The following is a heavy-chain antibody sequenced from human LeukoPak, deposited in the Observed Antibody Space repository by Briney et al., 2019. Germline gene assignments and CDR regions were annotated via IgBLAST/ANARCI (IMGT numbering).Heavy chain of an antibody. Sequence: SETLSLTCTVSGGSIRSYYWSWIRQPAGKGLEWIGRIYISGTTNYNPSLKSRVTMSVDTFKNQLSLKLKSVTAADTAVYYCARVLYYGGTVLFDYWGQGTLVTVSS. CDR1: GGSIRSYY. CDR2: IYISGTT. D-gene: IGHD4-23*01. V-gene: IGHV4-4*07. J-gene: IGHJ4*02. CDR3: ARVLYYGGTVLFDY.